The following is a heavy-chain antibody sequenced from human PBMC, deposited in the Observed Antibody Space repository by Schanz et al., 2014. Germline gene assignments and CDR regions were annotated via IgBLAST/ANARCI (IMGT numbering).Heavy chain of an antibody. CDR2: INPYDDTI. CDR3: VTEYRMESGTWAKAFDI. Sequence: QVQLVQSGAEVKKPGASVKLSCKASNYIFTKYYIHCVRQAPGQGLEWMGLINPYDDTIDYAKKFQGSITMTRDTPTTTVYIEPSSQRSDGTAKYYSVTEYRMESGTWAKAFDIWGQGTWVTVSS. J-gene: IGHJ3*02. CDR1: NYIFTKYY. D-gene: IGHD3-3*01. V-gene: IGHV1-46*01.